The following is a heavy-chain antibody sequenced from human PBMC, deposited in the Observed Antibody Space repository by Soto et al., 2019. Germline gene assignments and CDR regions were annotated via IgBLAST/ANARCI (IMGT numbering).Heavy chain of an antibody. D-gene: IGHD3-16*01. CDR3: AREGGVSGAYEYSWFEP. CDR2: IYYSGST. V-gene: IGHV4-39*02. J-gene: IGHJ5*02. CDR1: GGSISSSSYY. Sequence: QLQLQESGPGLVKPSETLSLTCTVSGGSISSSSYYWGWIRQPPGKGLEWIGSIYYSGSTYYNQSLWSRVTISVDTSKNHFSLELSSVTAADTAVYYCAREGGVSGAYEYSWFEPWGQGTLVTVSS.